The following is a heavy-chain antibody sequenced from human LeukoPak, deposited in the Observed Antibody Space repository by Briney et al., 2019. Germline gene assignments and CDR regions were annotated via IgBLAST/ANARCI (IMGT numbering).Heavy chain of an antibody. CDR1: GYTFTDYY. J-gene: IGHJ3*02. CDR3: ARVSSSGGYYSYDTFNI. V-gene: IGHV1-2*06. Sequence: ASVKVSCKASGYTFTDYYMHWVRQAPGQGLEWMGRINPNTSTTNYAQKFQGRVTMTRDTSINTAYMELSSLRSDDTAVYYCARVSSSGGYYSYDTFNIWGQGTMVTVSS. CDR2: INPNTSTT. D-gene: IGHD3-22*01.